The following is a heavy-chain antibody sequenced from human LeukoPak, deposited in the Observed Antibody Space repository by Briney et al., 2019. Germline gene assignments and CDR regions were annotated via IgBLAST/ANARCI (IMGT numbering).Heavy chain of an antibody. CDR3: ARGFYDSSGYHPLDY. J-gene: IGHJ4*02. D-gene: IGHD3-22*01. CDR2: IIPIFGTA. Sequence: VASVKVSCKASGGTFSSYAISWVRQAPGQGLEWMGGIIPIFGTANYAQKFQGRVTITADESTSTAYMELSSLRSEDTAVYYCARGFYDSSGYHPLDYWGQGTLVTVSS. CDR1: GGTFSSYA. V-gene: IGHV1-69*13.